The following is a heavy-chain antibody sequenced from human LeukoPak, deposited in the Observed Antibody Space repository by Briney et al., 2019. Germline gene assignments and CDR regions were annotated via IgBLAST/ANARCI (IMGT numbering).Heavy chain of an antibody. J-gene: IGHJ6*03. CDR3: AKDLGGTGYYYYYMDV. Sequence: PGGSLRLSCAASGFTFSSYAMSWVRQAPGKGLEWVSAISGSGGSAYYADSVKGRFTISRDNSKNTLYLQMNSMRAEDTAVYYCAKDLGGTGYYYYYMDVWGKGTTVTVSS. D-gene: IGHD1/OR15-1a*01. CDR2: ISGSGGSA. CDR1: GFTFSSYA. V-gene: IGHV3-23*01.